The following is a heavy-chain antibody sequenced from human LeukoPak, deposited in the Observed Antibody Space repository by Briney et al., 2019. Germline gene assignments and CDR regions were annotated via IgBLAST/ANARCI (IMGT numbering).Heavy chain of an antibody. Sequence: ASVKVSYKASGYIFTSYGINWVRQAPGQGLEWMGWISPYNVRTNSVQKFQGRVTMITDTSTRTAYMELRSLRSDDTAVYYCARDRRVGAKRIYYHHGMDVWGQGTTVTVS. CDR1: GYIFTSYG. CDR2: ISPYNVRT. J-gene: IGHJ6*02. V-gene: IGHV1-18*01. CDR3: ARDRRVGAKRIYYHHGMDV. D-gene: IGHD1-26*01.